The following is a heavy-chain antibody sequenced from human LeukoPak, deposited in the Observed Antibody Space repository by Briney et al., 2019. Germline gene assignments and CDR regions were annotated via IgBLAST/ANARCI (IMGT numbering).Heavy chain of an antibody. CDR3: ARGDYGDYFYYMDV. CDR1: GFTFSSYW. D-gene: IGHD4-17*01. Sequence: QPGGSLRLSCAASGFTFSSYWMHWVRQAPGKGLVWVSRINSDGSSTSYADSVKGRFTISRDNAKNTLYLQMNSLRAEDTAVYYCARGDYGDYFYYMDVWGKETTVTVSS. CDR2: INSDGSST. V-gene: IGHV3-74*01. J-gene: IGHJ6*03.